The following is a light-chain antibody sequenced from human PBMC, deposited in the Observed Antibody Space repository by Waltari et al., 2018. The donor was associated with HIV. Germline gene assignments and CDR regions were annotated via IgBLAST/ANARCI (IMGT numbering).Light chain of an antibody. V-gene: IGLV2-11*01. J-gene: IGLJ2*01. CDR1: GSDVGNFNF. CDR2: DVT. Sequence: QSALTQPRSVSGSPGQSVTISCTRTGSDVGNFNFVSWYQHLPAKAPKLLIYDVTKLPSGVPDRFSGSKSGDTASLTISGLQAEDEADYYCCTYAAKYVLFGGGTNLTVL. CDR3: CTYAAKYVL.